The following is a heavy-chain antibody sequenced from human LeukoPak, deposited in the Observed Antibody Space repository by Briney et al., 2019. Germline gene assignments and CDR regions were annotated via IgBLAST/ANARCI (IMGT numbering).Heavy chain of an antibody. V-gene: IGHV5-51*01. CDR2: IYPGDSET. CDR3: ASMFSGPPTTFDY. D-gene: IGHD1-26*01. Sequence: GESLKISCRGSGYNCRNYWIGWVRQMPGQGLEWMGVIYPGDSETRYSPSFQGQVTISADKSINTAYLQWSSLKASDTSMYYCASMFSGPPTTFDYWGRGTLVTVSS. J-gene: IGHJ4*02. CDR1: GYNCRNYW.